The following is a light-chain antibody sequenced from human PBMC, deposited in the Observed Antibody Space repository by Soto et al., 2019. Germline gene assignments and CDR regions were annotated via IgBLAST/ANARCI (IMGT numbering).Light chain of an antibody. Sequence: QSVLTQPPSAAGSPGQSVTISCTGTSTDVGGYNYVSWYQQYPGKAPKLMIYEVSKRPSGVPDRFSGSKSGNTASLTVSGLPAEDEADYCCSSYGGRYNYVFGTGTKVTVL. J-gene: IGLJ1*01. V-gene: IGLV2-8*01. CDR3: SSYGGRYNYV. CDR2: EVS. CDR1: STDVGGYNY.